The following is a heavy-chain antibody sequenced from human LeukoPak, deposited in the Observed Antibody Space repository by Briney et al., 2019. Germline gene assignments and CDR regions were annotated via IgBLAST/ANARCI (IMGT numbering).Heavy chain of an antibody. CDR2: IYYSGST. J-gene: IGHJ4*02. Sequence: PSETLSLTCTVSGGSISSHYWSWIRQPPGKGLEWIGYIYYSGSTNYNPSLKSRVTISVDTSKNQFSLKLSSVTAADTAVYYCARGGGLYCSSTSCYNYFDYWGQGTLVTVSS. D-gene: IGHD2-2*02. CDR3: ARGGGLYCSSTSCYNYFDY. V-gene: IGHV4-59*11. CDR1: GGSISSHY.